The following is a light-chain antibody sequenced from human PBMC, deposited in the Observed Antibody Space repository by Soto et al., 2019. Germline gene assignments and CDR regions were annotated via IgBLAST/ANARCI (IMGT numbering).Light chain of an antibody. CDR1: SSNIGGNS. CDR3: GSWDSSRCAYV. J-gene: IGLJ1*01. CDR2: DDN. V-gene: IGLV1-51*01. Sequence: QSVLTQPPSVSAAPGQKVTISCSGSSSNIGGNSVSWYQQLPGTAPKLLIYDDNKRPSGIPDRFSGSKSGTSATLGITGFQTGDESEYYCGSWDSSRCAYVFGTGTKVTV.